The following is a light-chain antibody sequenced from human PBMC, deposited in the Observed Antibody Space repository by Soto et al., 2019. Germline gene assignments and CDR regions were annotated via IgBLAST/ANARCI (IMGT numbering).Light chain of an antibody. CDR2: GAS. Sequence: EIEMTQPPATLSVSPGERASLSCRASQSVSDNLAWYQQKPGQAPRLLIYGASTRATGIPARFSGSGSGTEFTLTISSLQSEDFAVYYSQQYNTWPLTFGQGTPLEIK. J-gene: IGKJ5*01. V-gene: IGKV3-15*01. CDR3: QQYNTWPLT. CDR1: QSVSDN.